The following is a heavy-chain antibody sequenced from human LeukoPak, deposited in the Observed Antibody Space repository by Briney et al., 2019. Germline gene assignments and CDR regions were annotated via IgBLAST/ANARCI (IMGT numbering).Heavy chain of an antibody. CDR3: ARHRTLRWLGIGSYYYYGMDV. CDR2: IYHSGST. D-gene: IGHD4-23*01. Sequence: PSGTLSLTCAVSGGSISSSNWWSWVRQPPGKGLEWIGEIYHSGSTNYNPSLKSRVTISVDTSKNQFSLKLSSVTAADTAVYYCARHRTLRWLGIGSYYYYGMDVWGQGTTVTVSS. CDR1: GGSISSSNW. V-gene: IGHV4-4*02. J-gene: IGHJ6*02.